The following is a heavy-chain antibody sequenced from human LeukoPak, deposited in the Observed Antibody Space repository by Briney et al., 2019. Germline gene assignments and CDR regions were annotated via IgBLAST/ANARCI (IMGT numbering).Heavy chain of an antibody. D-gene: IGHD3-3*01. Sequence: GGSLRLSCAASGFTFSGYGMHWVRQAPGKGLEWVAFIRYNGGNKYYADSVKGRFTISRDNSKNTLFLKTNSLRAEDTAVYYCAKRGGDFWSGYYGDFDYWGQGTLVTVSS. CDR3: AKRGGDFWSGYYGDFDY. V-gene: IGHV3-30*02. CDR2: IRYNGGNK. CDR1: GFTFSGYG. J-gene: IGHJ4*02.